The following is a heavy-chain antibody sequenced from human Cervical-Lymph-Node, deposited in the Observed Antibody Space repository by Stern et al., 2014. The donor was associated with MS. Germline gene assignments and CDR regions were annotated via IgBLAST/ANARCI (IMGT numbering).Heavy chain of an antibody. Sequence: QLVQSGAEVKKPGESLKISCKGSGYSFTSYWIGWVRQMPWGGLEGIGIMYPVDSETRYSPSFQGQVTMSADNSISTAYLQWSSLKASDTGIYYCVRHVDLDYWGQGTLVTVSS. CDR2: MYPVDSET. CDR3: VRHVDLDY. J-gene: IGHJ4*02. V-gene: IGHV5-51*01. CDR1: GYSFTSYW.